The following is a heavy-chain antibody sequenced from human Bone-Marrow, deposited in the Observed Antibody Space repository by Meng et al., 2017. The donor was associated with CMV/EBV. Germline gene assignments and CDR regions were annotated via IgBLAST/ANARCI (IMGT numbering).Heavy chain of an antibody. D-gene: IGHD2-15*01. Sequence: LRLSCAISGDSVSSNSAAWNWIRQSPSRGLEWLGRTYYRSKWYNDYAVSVKSRITINPDTSKNQFSLQLNSVTPEDTAVYYCAREAGYCSGGSCAPVSWGQGTLVTVSS. J-gene: IGHJ4*02. V-gene: IGHV6-1*01. CDR2: TYYRSKWYN. CDR3: AREAGYCSGGSCAPVS. CDR1: GDSVSSNSAA.